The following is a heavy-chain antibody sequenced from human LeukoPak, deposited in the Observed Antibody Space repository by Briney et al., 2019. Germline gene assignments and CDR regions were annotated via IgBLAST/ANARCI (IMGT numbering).Heavy chain of an antibody. CDR2: ISSFSSYI. CDR3: ARDLNYYDSSGYFQDAFDI. Sequence: GGSLRLSCAASGFTFSSYSMNWVRQAPGKGLEWVSSISSFSSYIYYADSVKGRFTISRDNAKNSLYLQMNSLRAEDTAVYYCARDLNYYDSSGYFQDAFDIWGQGTMVTVSS. V-gene: IGHV3-21*01. D-gene: IGHD3-22*01. J-gene: IGHJ3*02. CDR1: GFTFSSYS.